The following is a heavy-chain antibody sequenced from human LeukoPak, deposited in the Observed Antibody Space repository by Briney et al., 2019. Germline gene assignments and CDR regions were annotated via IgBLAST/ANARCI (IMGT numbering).Heavy chain of an antibody. CDR1: GFTVSSNY. V-gene: IGHV3-66*04. J-gene: IGHJ3*02. CDR2: IYSGGST. D-gene: IGHD3-22*01. Sequence: GGSLRLSCAASGFTVSSNYMSWVRQAPGKGLEWVSVIYSGGSTYYADSVKGRFTISRDNAKNSLYLQMNSLRDEDTAVYYCARPKSRITMIVVVDDAFDIWGQGTMVTVSS. CDR3: ARPKSRITMIVVVDDAFDI.